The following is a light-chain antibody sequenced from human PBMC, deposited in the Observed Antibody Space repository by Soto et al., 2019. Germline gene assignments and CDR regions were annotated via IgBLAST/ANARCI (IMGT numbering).Light chain of an antibody. CDR2: DVS. CDR1: QSISSR. V-gene: IGKV1-5*01. Sequence: GDRVTITCRASQSISSRLAWYQQKPGKAPKLLIYDVSNLESGVPSRFSGSGSGTEFTLTISSLQHDDFATYYCQQYNTFWTFGQGTKVDIK. CDR3: QQYNTFWT. J-gene: IGKJ1*01.